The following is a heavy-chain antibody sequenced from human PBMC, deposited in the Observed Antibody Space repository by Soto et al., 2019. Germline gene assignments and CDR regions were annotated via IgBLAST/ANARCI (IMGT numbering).Heavy chain of an antibody. CDR3: ARDPLSDSSGPNWFDP. J-gene: IGHJ5*02. CDR1: GFTFSSYS. CDR2: ISSSSSYI. V-gene: IGHV3-21*01. D-gene: IGHD3-22*01. Sequence: GGSLRLSCAASGFTFSSYSMNWVRQAPGKGLEWVSSISSSSSYIYYADSVKGRFTISRDNAKNSLYLQMNSLRAEDTAVYYCARDPLSDSSGPNWFDPWGQGTLVTVSS.